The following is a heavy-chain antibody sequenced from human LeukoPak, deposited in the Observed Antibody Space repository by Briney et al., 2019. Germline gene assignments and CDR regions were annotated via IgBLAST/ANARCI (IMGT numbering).Heavy chain of an antibody. CDR1: GGSISSYY. CDR3: ARDRCGSTSCYSARRRLYNWFDP. J-gene: IGHJ5*02. D-gene: IGHD2-2*01. Sequence: PSETLSLTCTVSGGSISSYYWSWIRQPPGKGLEWIGYIYYSGSTNYNPSLKSRVTISVDTSKNQFSLKLSSVTAADTALYYCARDRCGSTSCYSARRRLYNWFDPWGQGTLVTVSS. CDR2: IYYSGST. V-gene: IGHV4-59*01.